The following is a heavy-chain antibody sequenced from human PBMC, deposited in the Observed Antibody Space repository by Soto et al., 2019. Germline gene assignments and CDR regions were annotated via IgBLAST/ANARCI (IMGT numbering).Heavy chain of an antibody. CDR1: GGTFSTYA. J-gene: IGHJ6*02. CDR2: IIPMLGTS. Sequence: QVQLEQSGAEVKNPGSSVKVSCKAPGGTFSTYAITWVRQAPGQGLEWMGDIIPMLGTSTYAQKFQGRVAITADESTSTAYMDLSGLTSEDTAVYFCARRRHCSGNSCSYYHHLDVWGQGTTVTVSS. D-gene: IGHD2-15*01. CDR3: ARRRHCSGNSCSYYHHLDV. V-gene: IGHV1-69*12.